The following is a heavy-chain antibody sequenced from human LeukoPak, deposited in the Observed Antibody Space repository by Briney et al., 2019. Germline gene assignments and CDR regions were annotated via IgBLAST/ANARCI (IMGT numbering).Heavy chain of an antibody. CDR3: ARCTSTSCYNFDY. J-gene: IGHJ4*02. CDR2: IYSTGTT. V-gene: IGHV4-61*09. Sequence: SETLSLTCTVSGGSINSGSYYWNWIRQSAGKGLEWIGHIYSTGTTNCNPSLKSRVTISLGTSKNQFSLNLNSVTAAGTAVYYCARCTSTSCYNFDYWGQGTLLTVSS. D-gene: IGHD2-2*02. CDR1: GGSINSGSYY.